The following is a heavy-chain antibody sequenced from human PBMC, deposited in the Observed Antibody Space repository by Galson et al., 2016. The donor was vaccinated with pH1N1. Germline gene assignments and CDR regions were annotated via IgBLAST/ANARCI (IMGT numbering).Heavy chain of an antibody. V-gene: IGHV3-30-3*01. CDR2: TSYDGSNK. Sequence: SLRLSCAASGFTFSTYAMHWVRQAPGKGLEWVALTSYDGSNKYYADSVKGRFTISRDNSKNTLYLEINSLRAEDTAVYYCARETPYSSGWGYYYGMDVWGLGTTVTVSS. CDR3: ARETPYSSGWGYYYGMDV. D-gene: IGHD6-19*01. J-gene: IGHJ6*02. CDR1: GFTFSTYA.